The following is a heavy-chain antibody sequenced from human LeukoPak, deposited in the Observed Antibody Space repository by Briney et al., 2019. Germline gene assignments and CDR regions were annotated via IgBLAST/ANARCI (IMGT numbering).Heavy chain of an antibody. D-gene: IGHD3-9*01. J-gene: IGHJ5*02. Sequence: SETLSLTCTVSGGSISSYYWSWIRQPPGKGLEWIGYIYYSGSTNYNPSLKSRVTISVDTSKNQFSLKLSSVTAADTAVYYCARTKADDILTGYYPPWFDPWGQGTLVTVSS. CDR2: IYYSGST. V-gene: IGHV4-59*08. CDR1: GGSISSYY. CDR3: ARTKADDILTGYYPPWFDP.